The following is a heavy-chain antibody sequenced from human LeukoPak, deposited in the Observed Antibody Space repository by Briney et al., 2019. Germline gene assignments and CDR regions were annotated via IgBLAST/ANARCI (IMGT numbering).Heavy chain of an antibody. CDR2: ISSSSSYI. V-gene: IGHV3-21*01. D-gene: IGHD6-6*01. J-gene: IGHJ4*02. Sequence: PGGSLRLSCAASGFTFRSYSMNWVCQAPGKGLEWVSSISSSSSYIYYADSVKGRFTISRDNAKNSLYLQMNSLRAEDTAVYYCARDREGSSFFDHWGQGTLVTVSS. CDR1: GFTFRSYS. CDR3: ARDREGSSFFDH.